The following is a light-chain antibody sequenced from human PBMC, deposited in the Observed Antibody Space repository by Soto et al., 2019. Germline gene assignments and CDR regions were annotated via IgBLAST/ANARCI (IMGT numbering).Light chain of an antibody. CDR2: EVS. CDR1: TSDVGVYNY. J-gene: IGLJ1*01. V-gene: IGLV2-14*01. CDR3: ASFTKSRTLV. Sequence: QSVLTQPASVSGSPGQSITISCTGTTSDVGVYNYVSWYQHHPGKAPKLMIYEVSDRPSGVSNRFSGSKSGNTASLTISGLQAEDEADYYCASFTKSRTLVFGTGTKLTVL.